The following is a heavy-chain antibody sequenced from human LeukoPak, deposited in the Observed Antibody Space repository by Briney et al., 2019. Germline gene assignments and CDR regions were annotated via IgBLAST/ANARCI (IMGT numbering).Heavy chain of an antibody. CDR1: GGSISSYY. CDR2: IYYSGRT. D-gene: IGHD3-22*01. Sequence: SETLSLTCTVSGGSISSYYWSWIRQPPGKGLEWIGYIYYSGRTNSHPSLKSRVTISVDKSKNQFSLKLSSVTAADPAVYYCARSYDSRGYYYGEYYFDYWGQGTLVTVSS. CDR3: ARSYDSRGYYYGEYYFDY. V-gene: IGHV4-59*12. J-gene: IGHJ4*02.